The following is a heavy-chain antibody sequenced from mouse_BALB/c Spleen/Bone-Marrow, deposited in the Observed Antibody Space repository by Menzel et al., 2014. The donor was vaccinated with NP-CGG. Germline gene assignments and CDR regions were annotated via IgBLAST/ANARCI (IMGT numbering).Heavy chain of an antibody. J-gene: IGHJ1*01. Sequence: VQLKQSGAGLVRPGASVKLSRTASGFNIKDTNLHWVKQRPEQGMEWIGRIDPANGNTKYDPKFQGKATIPADTSSNTAYLQLSSLTSEDTAVYYCASYRYAWYFDVWGAGTPVTVPS. CDR3: ASYRYAWYFDV. V-gene: IGHV14-3*02. D-gene: IGHD2-14*01. CDR1: GFNIKDTN. CDR2: IDPANGNT.